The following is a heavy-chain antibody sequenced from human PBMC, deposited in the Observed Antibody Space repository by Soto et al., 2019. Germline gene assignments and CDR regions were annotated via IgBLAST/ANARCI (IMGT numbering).Heavy chain of an antibody. V-gene: IGHV3-23*01. J-gene: IGHJ3*02. CDR2: ISGSGGST. CDR3: AKAHSGSYFSSDDAFDI. CDR1: GFTFSSYA. D-gene: IGHD1-26*01. Sequence: GGSLRLSCAASGFTFSSYAMSWVRQAPGKGLEWVSAISGSGGSTYYADSVKGRFTISRDNSKNTLYLQMNSLRAEDTAVHYCAKAHSGSYFSSDDAFDIWGQGTMVTVSS.